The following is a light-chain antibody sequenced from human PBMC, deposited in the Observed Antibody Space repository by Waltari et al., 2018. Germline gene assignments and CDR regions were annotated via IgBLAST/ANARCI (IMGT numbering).Light chain of an antibody. CDR2: WAS. CDR1: QSVLYSSNNKNY. CDR3: QQYYDAPRT. J-gene: IGKJ1*01. V-gene: IGKV4-1*01. Sequence: DIVMTQSPDSLAVSLGERATINCKSSQSVLYSSNNKNYLAWYRKKPGQPPELLIYWASTRESGVPDRLSGSGSGTDFTLTIGSLQAEDVAVYYCQQYYDAPRTFGQGTKVEIK.